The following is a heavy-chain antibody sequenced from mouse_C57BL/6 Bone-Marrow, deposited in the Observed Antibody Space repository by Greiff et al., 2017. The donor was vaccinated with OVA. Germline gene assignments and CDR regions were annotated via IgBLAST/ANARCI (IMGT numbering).Heavy chain of an antibody. V-gene: IGHV10-1*01. Sequence: EVQVVESGGGLVQPKGSLKLSCAASGFSFNTYAMNWVRQAPGKGLEWVARIRSKSNNYATYYADSVKDRFTISRDDSESMLYLQMNNLKTEDTAMYYCVSPYYSNYGFAYWGQGTLVTVSA. J-gene: IGHJ3*01. D-gene: IGHD2-5*01. CDR1: GFSFNTYA. CDR3: VSPYYSNYGFAY. CDR2: IRSKSNNYAT.